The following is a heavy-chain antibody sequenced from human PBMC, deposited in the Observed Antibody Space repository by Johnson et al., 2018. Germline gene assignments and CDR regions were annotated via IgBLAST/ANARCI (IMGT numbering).Heavy chain of an antibody. CDR3: AKDRFHGPQYDSSGYYMVAFDI. CDR2: ISGSSDST. J-gene: IGHJ3*02. CDR1: GFTFSSYA. D-gene: IGHD3-22*01. V-gene: IGHV3-23*04. Sequence: VQLVESGGGLVHPGGSLRLACAASGFTFSSYAMSWVRQAPGTGLDWVSGISGSSDSTYYADSMRGRCTISRDNSKHTLSLQMNSLRAEDTAVYYCAKDRFHGPQYDSSGYYMVAFDIWGQGTMVTVSS.